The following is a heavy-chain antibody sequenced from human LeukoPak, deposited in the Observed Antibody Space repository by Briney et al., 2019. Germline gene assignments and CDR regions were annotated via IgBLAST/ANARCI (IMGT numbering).Heavy chain of an antibody. CDR3: ARMVVAATRGWYNWFDP. V-gene: IGHV1-69*13. CDR1: GGTFSSYA. CDR2: IIPIFGTA. J-gene: IGHJ5*02. Sequence: SVKVSCKASGGTFSSYAISWVQQAPGQGLEWMGGIIPIFGTANYAQKFQGRVTITADESTSTAYMELSSLRSEDTAVYYCARMVVAATRGWYNWFDPWGQGTLVTVSS. D-gene: IGHD2-15*01.